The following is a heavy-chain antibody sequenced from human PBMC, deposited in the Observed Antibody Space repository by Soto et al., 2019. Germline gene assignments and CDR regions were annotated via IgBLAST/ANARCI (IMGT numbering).Heavy chain of an antibody. CDR2: IYPGDSDT. V-gene: IGHV5-51*01. J-gene: IGHJ4*02. CDR3: AASVQTGTTYEYYFDY. D-gene: IGHD1-7*01. Sequence: GESLKISCKASGYNFTNYWIVWVRQTPGKGLEWMGIIYPGDSDTRYSPSLQGQVTIPADKSISTAYLQWDTLKASDSAIYYCAASVQTGTTYEYYFDYWGQGTLVTVSS. CDR1: GYNFTNYW.